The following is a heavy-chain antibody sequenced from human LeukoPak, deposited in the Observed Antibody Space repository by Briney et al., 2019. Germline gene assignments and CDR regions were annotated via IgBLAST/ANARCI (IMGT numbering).Heavy chain of an antibody. CDR2: INHSGST. CDR1: GGSFSGYY. V-gene: IGHV4-34*01. CDR3: ARVVVVVPAAIKGYAYYFDY. Sequence: PSETLSLTCAVYGGSFSGYYWSWIRQPPGKELEWIGEINHSGSTNYNPSLKSRVTISVDTSKNQFSLKLSSVTAADTAVYYCARVVVVVPAAIKGYAYYFDYWGQGTLVTVSS. D-gene: IGHD2-2*01. J-gene: IGHJ4*02.